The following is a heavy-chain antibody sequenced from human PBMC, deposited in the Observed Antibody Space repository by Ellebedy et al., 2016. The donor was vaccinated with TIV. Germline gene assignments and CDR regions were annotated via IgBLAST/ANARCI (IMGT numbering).Heavy chain of an antibody. D-gene: IGHD3-10*01. CDR2: ISYDGSNK. J-gene: IGHJ6*03. CDR1: GFTFSNYG. Sequence: GGSLRLXXAASGFTFSNYGMHWVRQAPGKGLEWVAVISYDGSNKFYADSVKGRFTISRDNSKNTLYLQMISLRAEDTAVYCCAKGTDYFYYYMDVWGKGTTVTVSS. V-gene: IGHV3-30*18. CDR3: AKGTDYFYYYMDV.